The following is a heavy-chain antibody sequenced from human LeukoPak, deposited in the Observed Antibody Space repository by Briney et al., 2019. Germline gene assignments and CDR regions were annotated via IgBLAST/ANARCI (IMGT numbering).Heavy chain of an antibody. CDR2: ISDSGANT. V-gene: IGHV3-23*01. CDR1: GFTFSSSA. Sequence: GGSLRLSCAASGFTFSSSAMSWVRQAPGKGLEWVSTISDSGANTYYADSVRGRFTISRDNSKNTLYLQKNSLRADDTAIYYCAKSMTLQWRGFFDLWGRGTHVTVSS. CDR3: AKSMTLQWRGFFDL. J-gene: IGHJ2*01. D-gene: IGHD6-19*01.